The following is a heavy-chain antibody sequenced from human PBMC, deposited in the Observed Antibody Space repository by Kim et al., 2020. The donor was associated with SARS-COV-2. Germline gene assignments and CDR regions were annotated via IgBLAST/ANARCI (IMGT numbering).Heavy chain of an antibody. CDR2: ITANNAAT. V-gene: IGHV1-18*01. CDR3: AKGGINQGDFYH. D-gene: IGHD3-16*01. CDR1: GYSMSRYG. J-gene: IGHJ1*01. Sequence: ASVKVSCKASGYSMSRYGISWVRQVPGQGFEWMAWITANNAATKYAQKFQDRITMTTDSTNTAFLELTSRTSDDTAPYYCAKGGINQGDFYHWGQGTLI.